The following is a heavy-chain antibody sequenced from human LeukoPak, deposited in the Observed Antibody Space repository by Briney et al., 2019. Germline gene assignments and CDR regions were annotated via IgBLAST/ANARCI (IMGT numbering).Heavy chain of an antibody. CDR2: IYYSGST. D-gene: IGHD3-10*01. V-gene: IGHV4-39*07. Sequence: SETLSLTCTVSGGSISSSSYYWGWIRQPPGKGLEWIGSIYYSGSTCYNPSLKSRVTISVDTSKNQFSLKLSSVTAADTAVYYCARDEALLWFGEYPTAFDIWGQGTMVTVSS. CDR3: ARDEALLWFGEYPTAFDI. J-gene: IGHJ3*02. CDR1: GGSISSSSYY.